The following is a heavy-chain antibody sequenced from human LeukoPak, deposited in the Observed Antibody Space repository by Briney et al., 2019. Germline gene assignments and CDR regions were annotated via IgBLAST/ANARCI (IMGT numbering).Heavy chain of an antibody. V-gene: IGHV4-59*01. CDR2: IYYSGST. D-gene: IGHD3-16*01. CDR1: GGSISSYY. CDR3: ARELRDAFDI. Sequence: PSETLTLTCTVSGGSISSYYWSWIRQPPGKGLEWIGYIYYSGSTNYNPSLKSRVTISLDTSKNQFSLKLGSVTAADTAVYYCARELRDAFDIWGQGTMVIVSS. J-gene: IGHJ3*02.